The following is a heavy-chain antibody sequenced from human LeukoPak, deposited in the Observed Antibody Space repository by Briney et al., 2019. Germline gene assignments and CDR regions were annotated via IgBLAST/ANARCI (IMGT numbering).Heavy chain of an antibody. D-gene: IGHD2-15*01. CDR2: IYPGVSDT. CDR3: ARHGIGYCTGGSCYPIT. J-gene: IGHJ5*02. Sequence: GESLKISCKGSGYSFTNYWIGWVRQMPGKGLEWMGIIYPGVSDTRYSPSFQGQVTISADKSMSTAYLQWTSLKASDTAMYYCARHGIGYCTGGSCYPITWGQGTLVTVSS. V-gene: IGHV5-51*01. CDR1: GYSFTNYW.